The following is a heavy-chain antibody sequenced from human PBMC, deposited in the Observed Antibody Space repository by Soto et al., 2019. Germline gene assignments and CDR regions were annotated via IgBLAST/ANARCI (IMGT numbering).Heavy chain of an antibody. J-gene: IGHJ6*02. Sequence: PGGSLRLSCAASGFTVSSNYMSWVRQAPGKGLEWVSVIYSGGSTYYADSVRGRFAISRDNSKNTLYLQMNSLRAEDTAVYYCASVLGPGYYYGMAVWGQGTTVTVSS. CDR3: ASVLGPGYYYGMAV. V-gene: IGHV3-53*01. CDR2: IYSGGST. CDR1: GFTVSSNY.